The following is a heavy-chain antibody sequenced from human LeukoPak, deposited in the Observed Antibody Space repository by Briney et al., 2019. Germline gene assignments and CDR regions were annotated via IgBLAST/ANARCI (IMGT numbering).Heavy chain of an antibody. V-gene: IGHV4-34*01. Sequence: SETLSLTCAVYGGSFSGYYWSWIRQPPGKGLEWIGEINHSGSTNYNPSLKSRVTISVDTSKSQFSLKLSSVTAADTAVYYCARRGTTVTFFDYWGQGTLVTVSS. CDR2: INHSGST. CDR1: GGSFSGYY. J-gene: IGHJ4*02. CDR3: ARRGTTVTFFDY. D-gene: IGHD4-17*01.